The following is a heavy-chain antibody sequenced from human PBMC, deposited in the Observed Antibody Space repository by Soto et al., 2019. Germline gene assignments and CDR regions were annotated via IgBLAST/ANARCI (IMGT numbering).Heavy chain of an antibody. CDR2: FNHMGST. D-gene: IGHD3-16*01. Sequence: PSETLSLTCAVYGASFSGYYWSWIRQPPGKGLGWIGEFNHMGSTNYNQSLKSRVTISVDTSKNQYSLKLSSVTAADTAVYYCARGLRFDYWGQGTLVTVSS. CDR1: GASFSGYY. CDR3: ARGLRFDY. V-gene: IGHV4-34*01. J-gene: IGHJ4*02.